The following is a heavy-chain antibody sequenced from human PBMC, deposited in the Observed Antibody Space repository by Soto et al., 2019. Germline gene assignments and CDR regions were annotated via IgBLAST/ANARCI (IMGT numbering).Heavy chain of an antibody. V-gene: IGHV3-33*01. CDR3: ARVGGTVTSDY. Sequence: QVQLVESGGGVVQPGRSLRLSCAASGFSFSTYGMHWVRQAPGKGLEWLALIYFDGSNKYYADSVKGRFTISRDNSKNTLYLQMSSLRAEDTAVYHCARVGGTVTSDYWGQGTLVTVSS. J-gene: IGHJ4*02. CDR2: IYFDGSNK. D-gene: IGHD4-17*01. CDR1: GFSFSTYG.